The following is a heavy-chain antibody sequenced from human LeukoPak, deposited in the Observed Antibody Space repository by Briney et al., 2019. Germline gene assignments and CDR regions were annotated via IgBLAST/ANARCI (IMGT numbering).Heavy chain of an antibody. CDR2: IYSGGST. Sequence: QTGGSLRLSCAASGFTVSSNYMSWVRQAPGKGLEWVSVIYSGGSTYYADSVKGRFTISRDNSKNTLYLQMSSLRAEDTAVYYCVKVGSGWSFDYWGQGTLVTVSS. CDR3: VKVGSGWSFDY. CDR1: GFTVSSNY. V-gene: IGHV3-53*01. D-gene: IGHD6-19*01. J-gene: IGHJ4*02.